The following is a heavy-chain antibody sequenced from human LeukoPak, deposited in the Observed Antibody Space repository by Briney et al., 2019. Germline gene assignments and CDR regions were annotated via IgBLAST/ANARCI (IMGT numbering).Heavy chain of an antibody. CDR1: GFTFSSYA. D-gene: IGHD2-15*01. CDR3: AREIGSPHFDY. V-gene: IGHV3-48*04. Sequence: GGSLRLSCAASGFTFSSYAMSWVRQAPGKGLEWVSYISSSGSTIYYADSVKGRFTISRDNAKNSLYLQMNSLRAEDTAVHYCAREIGSPHFDYWGQGTLVTVSS. J-gene: IGHJ4*02. CDR2: ISSSGSTI.